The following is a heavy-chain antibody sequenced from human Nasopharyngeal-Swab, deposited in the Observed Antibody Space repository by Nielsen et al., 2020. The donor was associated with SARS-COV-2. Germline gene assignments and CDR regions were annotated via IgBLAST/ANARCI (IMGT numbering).Heavy chain of an antibody. V-gene: IGHV5-51*01. CDR2: IYPGASDT. CDR1: GYSFSSYW. J-gene: IGHJ6*02. Sequence: GESLKISCKGSGYSFSSYWIVWFRQMPGKGLDWMGIIYPGASDTRYSPSFQGQVTISADKSISTAYLQWSSLKASDTAMYYCARLKQWYSSSFSYGMDVWGQGTTVTVSS. CDR3: ARLKQWYSSSFSYGMDV. D-gene: IGHD6-6*01.